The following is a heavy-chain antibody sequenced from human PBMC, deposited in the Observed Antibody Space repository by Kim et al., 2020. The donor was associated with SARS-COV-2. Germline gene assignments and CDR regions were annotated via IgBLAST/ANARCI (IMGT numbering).Heavy chain of an antibody. V-gene: IGHV4-31*03. Sequence: SETLSLTCTVSGGSISSGGYYWSWIRQHPGKGLEWIGYIYYSGSTYYNPSLKSRVTISVDTSKNQFSLKLSSVTAADTAVYYCARVGPLEAYYYYYGMDVWGQGTTVTVSS. CDR1: GGSISSGGYY. D-gene: IGHD1-1*01. CDR3: ARVGPLEAYYYYYGMDV. CDR2: IYYSGST. J-gene: IGHJ6*02.